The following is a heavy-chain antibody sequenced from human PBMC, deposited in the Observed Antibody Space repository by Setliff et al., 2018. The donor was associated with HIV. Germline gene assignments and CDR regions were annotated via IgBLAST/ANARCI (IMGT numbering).Heavy chain of an antibody. CDR3: ARAGGGDTDQAFDI. Sequence: GASVKVSCKTSGYTFISFGISWVRQAPGQGLEWLGMIDPNGGATNNAQKLQGRLTVTTDTSTGTLYMELSNLRSDDSAVYYCARAGGGDTDQAFDIWGQGTMVTVSS. J-gene: IGHJ3*02. CDR2: IDPNGGAT. D-gene: IGHD3-10*01. V-gene: IGHV1-46*01. CDR1: GYTFISFG.